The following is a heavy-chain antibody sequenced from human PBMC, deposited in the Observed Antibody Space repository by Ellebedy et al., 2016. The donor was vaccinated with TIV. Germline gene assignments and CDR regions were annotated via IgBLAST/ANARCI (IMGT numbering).Heavy chain of an antibody. D-gene: IGHD3-10*01. Sequence: MPSETLSLTCIVSGGSISDRSHYWGWIRQAPGKGLEWIGSIYYSGASYYNPSLSSRVSMSVDTSKNQFSLKLTSATSTDTAIYFCATDRTVRGVPDYWGQGTLVTVSS. V-gene: IGHV4-39*01. J-gene: IGHJ4*02. CDR2: IYYSGAS. CDR1: GGSISDRSHY. CDR3: ATDRTVRGVPDY.